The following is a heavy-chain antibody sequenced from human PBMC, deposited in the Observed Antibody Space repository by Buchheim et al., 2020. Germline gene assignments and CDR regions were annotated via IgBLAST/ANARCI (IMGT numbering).Heavy chain of an antibody. CDR1: GGSISSGGYY. V-gene: IGHV4-31*03. J-gene: IGHJ6*02. D-gene: IGHD3-3*01. CDR2: IYYSGST. CDR3: ARGPRGVGYEFWSGYPSDYYYGMDV. Sequence: QVQLQESGPGLVKPSQTLSLTCTVSGGSISSGGYYWSWIRQHPGKGLEWIGYIYYSGSTYYNPSLKSRVTISVDTSKNQLSLKLSSVTAADTAVYYCARGPRGVGYEFWSGYPSDYYYGMDVWGQGTT.